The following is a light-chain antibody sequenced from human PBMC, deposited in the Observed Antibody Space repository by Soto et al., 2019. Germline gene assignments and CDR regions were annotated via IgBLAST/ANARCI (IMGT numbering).Light chain of an antibody. Sequence: DIQMTQSPSSLSASVGDRVTITCRASQGIRNDLGWYQQKPGKAPKRLIYKASRLESGVPSRFSGSESGTEFTLTISNLQPDDFATYYCQQYHKFWTFGQGTKVDIK. V-gene: IGKV1-17*02. CDR2: KAS. CDR1: QGIRND. J-gene: IGKJ1*01. CDR3: QQYHKFWT.